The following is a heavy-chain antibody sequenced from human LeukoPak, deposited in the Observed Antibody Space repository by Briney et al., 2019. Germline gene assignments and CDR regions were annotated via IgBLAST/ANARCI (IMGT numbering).Heavy chain of an antibody. J-gene: IGHJ4*02. Sequence: GGSLRLSCVVSGFTFRDYAMNWFRQAPGKGLEWVAVISSDGKTDPNYYSDSARGRFTISRDNSRNVLYLQMNSLSGEGTAIYYCARDELGDYWGRGTPVAVAS. D-gene: IGHD6-13*01. CDR2: ISSDGKTDPN. V-gene: IGHV3-33*05. CDR3: ARDELGDY. CDR1: GFTFRDYA.